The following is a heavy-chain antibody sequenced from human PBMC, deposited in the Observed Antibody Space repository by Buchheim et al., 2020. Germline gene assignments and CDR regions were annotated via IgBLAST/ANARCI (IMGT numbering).Heavy chain of an antibody. CDR3: ARDPEAVDDYYSRDGFDL. CDR2: ISSSSSNT. D-gene: IGHD3-22*01. V-gene: IGHV3-11*06. CDR1: GFTFSNYY. J-gene: IGHJ5*02. Sequence: VQLVESGGGLVQPGGSLRLSCAASGFTFSNYYMSWVRQAPGKGLEWVSYISSSSSNTYYADSVKGRFTISRDNAKNSLYLQMNSRRAEDTAVYYCARDPEAVDDYYSRDGFDLWGQGTL.